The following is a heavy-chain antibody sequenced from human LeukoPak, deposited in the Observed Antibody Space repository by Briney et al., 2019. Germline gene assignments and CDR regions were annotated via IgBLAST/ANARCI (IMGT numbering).Heavy chain of an antibody. D-gene: IGHD3-22*01. CDR2: IKSKTDGGAT. CDR1: GFTFSNAW. V-gene: IGHV3-15*01. J-gene: IGHJ4*02. Sequence: GGSLRLSCAASGFTFSNAWMSWVRQAPGKGLEWVGRIKSKTDGGATHYAAPVKGRFTISRDDSRNTLYLQMNSLKTEDTAVYYCTTEAYYYDSGAIKYFDYWGQGTLVTVSS. CDR3: TTEAYYYDSGAIKYFDY.